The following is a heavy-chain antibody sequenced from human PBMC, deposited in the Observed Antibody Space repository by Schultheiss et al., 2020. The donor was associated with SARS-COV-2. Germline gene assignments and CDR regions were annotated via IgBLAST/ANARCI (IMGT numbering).Heavy chain of an antibody. CDR3: ARQLVRTGWFDP. CDR1: GGSFSGYY. D-gene: IGHD6-6*01. J-gene: IGHJ5*02. V-gene: IGHV4-34*01. CDR2: INHSGST. Sequence: SQTLSLTCAVYGGSFSGYYWSWIRQPPGKGLEWIGEINHSGSTNYNPSLKSRVTMSVDTSKNQFSLKLSSVTAADTAVYYCARQLVRTGWFDPWGQGTLVTVSS.